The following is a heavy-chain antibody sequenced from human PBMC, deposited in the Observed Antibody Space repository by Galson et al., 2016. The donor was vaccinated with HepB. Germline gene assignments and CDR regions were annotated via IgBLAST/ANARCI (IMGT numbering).Heavy chain of an antibody. CDR2: IWFDGSNK. J-gene: IGHJ6*02. V-gene: IGHV3-33*01. Sequence: SLRLSCAASGFTFSTYGMHWVRQAPGKGLEWVAVIWFDGSNKFSADSVKGRFTISRDNSNTTPYLQMNSLRAEDTAVYYCARAPRWYSGSPVVYYFHYGMDVWGQGTTVTVSS. CDR1: GFTFSTYG. D-gene: IGHD1-26*01. CDR3: ARAPRWYSGSPVVYYFHYGMDV.